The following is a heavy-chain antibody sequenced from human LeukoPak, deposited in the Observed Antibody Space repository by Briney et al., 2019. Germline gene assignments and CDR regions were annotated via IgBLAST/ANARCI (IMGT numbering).Heavy chain of an antibody. J-gene: IGHJ4*02. CDR1: GYTFTGYY. CDR3: ARDWYPPDYYDSSGSDY. Sequence: AASVKVSCKASGYTFTGYYMHWVRQAPGQGLEWMGWINPNSGGTNYAQKFQGRVTMTRDTSISTAYMELSRLRSDDTAVYYCARDWYPPDYYDSSGSDYWGQGTLVTVSS. CDR2: INPNSGGT. D-gene: IGHD3-22*01. V-gene: IGHV1-2*02.